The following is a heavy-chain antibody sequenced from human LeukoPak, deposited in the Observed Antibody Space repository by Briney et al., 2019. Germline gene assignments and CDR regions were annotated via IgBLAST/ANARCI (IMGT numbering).Heavy chain of an antibody. CDR2: ISAYNGHT. CDR3: ARGPLLRSAPYLRGYFDY. D-gene: IGHD3-3*01. CDR1: GYTFTSYG. J-gene: IGHJ4*02. V-gene: IGHV1-18*01. Sequence: GASVKVSCKASGYTFTSYGISWVRQAPGQGLEWMGWISAYNGHTNYAQNLQGRVTMTTDTSTSTAYMELRSLRSDDTAVYYCARGPLLRSAPYLRGYFDYWDQGTLVTVSS.